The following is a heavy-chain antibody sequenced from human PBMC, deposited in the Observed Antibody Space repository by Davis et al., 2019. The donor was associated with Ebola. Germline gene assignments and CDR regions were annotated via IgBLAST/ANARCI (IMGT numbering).Heavy chain of an antibody. J-gene: IGHJ6*04. CDR2: ISSISSYI. Sequence: PGRSLRLSCAASGFTFSSYSMNWVRQAPGKGLEWVSSISSISSYIYYPDSVKGRFTISRNNSKNTLYLHMNTLRAEDTAVYYGARDQGMATRGGWGGMDVWGKGTTVAVSS. V-gene: IGHV3-21*04. D-gene: IGHD5-24*01. CDR3: ARDQGMATRGGWGGMDV. CDR1: GFTFSSYS.